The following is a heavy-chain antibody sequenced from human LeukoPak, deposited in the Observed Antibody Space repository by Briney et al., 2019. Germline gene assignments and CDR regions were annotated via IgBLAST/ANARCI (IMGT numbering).Heavy chain of an antibody. V-gene: IGHV1-46*01. J-gene: IGHJ6*03. D-gene: IGHD2-2*01. CDR3: ARDAGDIVVVPAAMQGYYYYYMDV. Sequence: ASVKVSCKASGYTFTSYYMHWVRQAPGQGLEWMGIINPSGGSTSYAQKFQGRVTMTRDTSTSTAYMELSSLRSEDTAVYYCARDAGDIVVVPAAMQGYYYYYMDVWGKGTTVTVSS. CDR1: GYTFTSYY. CDR2: INPSGGST.